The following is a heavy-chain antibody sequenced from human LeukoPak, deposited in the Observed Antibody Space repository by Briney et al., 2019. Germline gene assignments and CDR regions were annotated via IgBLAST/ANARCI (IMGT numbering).Heavy chain of an antibody. V-gene: IGHV4-61*08. CDR1: GGSISSGGYY. Sequence: SQTLSLTCTVSGGSISSGGYYWSWIRQPPGKGLGWIGYIYYSGSTNYNPSLKSRVTISVDTSKNQFSLKLSSVTAADTAVYYCARLAVTPPLMDYWGQGTLVTVSS. CDR2: IYYSGST. D-gene: IGHD2-21*02. CDR3: ARLAVTPPLMDY. J-gene: IGHJ4*02.